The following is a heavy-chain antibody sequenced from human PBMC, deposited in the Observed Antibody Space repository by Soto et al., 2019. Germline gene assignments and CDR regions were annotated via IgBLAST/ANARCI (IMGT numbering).Heavy chain of an antibody. CDR3: AKDTGPN. CDR1: GFTFDNYA. CDR2: ISWNNNTI. V-gene: IGHV3-9*01. J-gene: IGHJ4*02. Sequence: GGSLRLSCAASGFTFDNYAMHWVRQAPGKGLEWVSGISWNNNTIAYADSVKGRFTISRDNAKNSLYLQMNSLRAEGTAFYYCAKDTGPNWGQGTQVTVSS.